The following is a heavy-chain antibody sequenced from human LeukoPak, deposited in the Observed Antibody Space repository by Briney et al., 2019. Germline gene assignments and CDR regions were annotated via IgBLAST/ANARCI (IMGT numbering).Heavy chain of an antibody. CDR3: ARGLGQQWLVAGY. CDR2: ISSSGSTI. J-gene: IGHJ4*02. CDR1: GFTFSSYE. D-gene: IGHD6-19*01. V-gene: IGHV3-48*03. Sequence: GGSLRLSCAASGFTFSSYEMNWVRQAPGKGLEWVSYISSSGSTIYYADSVKGRFTISRDNAKNSLYLQMHSLRAEDTAVYYCARGLGQQWLVAGYWGQGTLVTVSS.